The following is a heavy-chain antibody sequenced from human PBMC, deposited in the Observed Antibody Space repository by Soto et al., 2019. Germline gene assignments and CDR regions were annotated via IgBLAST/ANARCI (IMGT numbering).Heavy chain of an antibody. D-gene: IGHD3-10*01. CDR3: AKDREGEGWARVQYINA. V-gene: IGHV3-9*02. Sequence: EVQLVESGGGLVQPGRSLRLSCVASGFTADAYSMHWVRQAPGKGLEWVSGISSNSDTIDYADSVKGRFTISRDNAKNPLFLQMNRLRPEDTVFYYSAKDREGEGWARVQYINAWGHVALGTDSS. J-gene: IGHJ5*01. CDR2: ISSNSDTI. CDR1: GFTADAYS.